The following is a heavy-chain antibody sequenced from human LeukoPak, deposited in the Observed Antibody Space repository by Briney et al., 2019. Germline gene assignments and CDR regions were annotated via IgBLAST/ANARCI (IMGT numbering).Heavy chain of an antibody. D-gene: IGHD3-10*01. V-gene: IGHV3-33*06. CDR1: GFTFSSYG. Sequence: GGSLRLSCAASGFTFSSYGMHWVRQAPGKGLEWVAVIWYDGSNKYYADSVKGRFTISRDNSKNTLYLQMNSLRAEDTAVYYCAKHRGSGSYSVDYWGQGTLVTVSS. CDR3: AKHRGSGSYSVDY. CDR2: IWYDGSNK. J-gene: IGHJ4*02.